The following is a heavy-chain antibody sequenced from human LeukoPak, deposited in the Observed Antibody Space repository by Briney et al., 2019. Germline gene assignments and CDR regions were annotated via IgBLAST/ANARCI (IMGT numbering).Heavy chain of an antibody. CDR2: IYYSGST. CDR3: ARQGSSGYYAQSYYYYYGMDV. V-gene: IGHV4-39*01. J-gene: IGHJ6*02. CDR1: GGSISSSSYY. Sequence: SETLSLTCTVSGGSISSSSYYWGWIRQPPGKGLEWIGSIYYSGSTYYNPSLKSRVTISVDTSKNQFSLKLSFVTAADTAVYYCARQGSSGYYAQSYYYYYGMDVWGQGTTVTVSS. D-gene: IGHD3-22*01.